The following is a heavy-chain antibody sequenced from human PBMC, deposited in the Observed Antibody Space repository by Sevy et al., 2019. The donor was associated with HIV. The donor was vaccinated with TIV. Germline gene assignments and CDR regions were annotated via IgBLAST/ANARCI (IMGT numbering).Heavy chain of an antibody. V-gene: IGHV3-11*01. Sequence: GGSLRLSCAASGFTFSDYYMTWIRQAPGEGLEWVSYISSCGGSIYYAHSVKGRITISRDNAKNSLYLQMNSLRVEDTAVYYCARVPGGATIDYWGQGALVTVSS. D-gene: IGHD5-12*01. J-gene: IGHJ4*02. CDR1: GFTFSDYY. CDR2: ISSCGGSI. CDR3: ARVPGGATIDY.